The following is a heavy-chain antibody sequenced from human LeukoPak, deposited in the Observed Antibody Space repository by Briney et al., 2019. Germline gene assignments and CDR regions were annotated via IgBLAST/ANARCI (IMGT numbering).Heavy chain of an antibody. V-gene: IGHV5-51*01. CDR1: GYSFTSYW. CDR3: ARLAPIFYGFWSGYTNWFDP. D-gene: IGHD3-3*01. J-gene: IGHJ5*02. Sequence: GESLKISCKGSGYSFTSYWIGWVRQMPGKGLEWMGIIYPGDSDTRYSPSFQGQVTISADKSISTAYLQWSSLKASDTAMYYCARLAPIFYGFWSGYTNWFDPWGQGTLVTVSS. CDR2: IYPGDSDT.